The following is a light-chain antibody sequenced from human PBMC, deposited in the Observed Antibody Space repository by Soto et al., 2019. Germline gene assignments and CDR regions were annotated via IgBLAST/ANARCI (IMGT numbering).Light chain of an antibody. CDR3: QQYNIWPPYT. CDR2: GAS. Sequence: EVEMTQSPATVSVSPGERVTLSCRASQRVSSNVAWYQQKPGQAPRVLIFGASTRATGTPARFSGSGSGTEVTLTISSLQPEDFAVYYCQQYNIWPPYTFGQGTKLEIK. J-gene: IGKJ2*01. CDR1: QRVSSN. V-gene: IGKV3-15*01.